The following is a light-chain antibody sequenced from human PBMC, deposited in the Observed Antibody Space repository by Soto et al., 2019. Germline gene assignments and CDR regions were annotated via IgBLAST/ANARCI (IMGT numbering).Light chain of an antibody. V-gene: IGKV3-20*01. CDR2: GAS. CDR1: QSVRSSF. Sequence: EIVLTQSPGTLSLSPGEGATLSCRASQSVRSSFLAWYQQKPGQAPSLLIYGASSRATGIPDRFSGGGSGTDFTFTISRLEPEDLAVDYCQQYCSSPTFGGGTKVEIK. J-gene: IGKJ4*01. CDR3: QQYCSSPT.